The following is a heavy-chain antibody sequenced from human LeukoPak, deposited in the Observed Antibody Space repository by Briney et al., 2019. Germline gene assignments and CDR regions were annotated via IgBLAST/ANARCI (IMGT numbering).Heavy chain of an antibody. V-gene: IGHV3-23*01. CDR1: RFTFSSYA. Sequence: GGSLRLSCAASRFTFSSYAMSWVRQAPGKGLEWVSAISGSGGSTYYADSVKGRFTISRDNSKNTLYLQMNSLRAEDTAVYYCAKLDDYDYVWGSYRPLGFDYWGQGTLVTVSS. J-gene: IGHJ4*02. D-gene: IGHD3-16*02. CDR2: ISGSGGST. CDR3: AKLDDYDYVWGSYRPLGFDY.